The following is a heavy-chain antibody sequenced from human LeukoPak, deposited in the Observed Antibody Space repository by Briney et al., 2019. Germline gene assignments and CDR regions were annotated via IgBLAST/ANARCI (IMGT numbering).Heavy chain of an antibody. V-gene: IGHV5-51*01. J-gene: IGHJ4*02. CDR2: IYPADSDT. D-gene: IGHD6-6*01. CDR3: ARSRTYSTSSFYFDS. Sequence: GESLKISCKASGYSFTTYYIGWVRQMPGKGLEWMGIIYPADSDTRYSPSFQGQVTISADKSISTAYLQWSSLKASDTAIYYCARSRTYSTSSFYFDSWGQGTLVAVSS. CDR1: GYSFTTYY.